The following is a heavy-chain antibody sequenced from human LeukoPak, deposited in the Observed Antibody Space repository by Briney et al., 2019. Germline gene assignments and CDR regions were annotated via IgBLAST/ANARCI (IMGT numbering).Heavy chain of an antibody. J-gene: IGHJ4*02. D-gene: IGHD3-22*01. CDR3: AKRGVVIRVILVGFHKEAYYFDS. CDR2: ISGSGGTT. V-gene: IGHV3-23*01. CDR1: GITLSNYG. Sequence: GGSLRLSCAVYGITLSNYGMSWVRQTPGKGLEWVAGISGSGGTTSYADSVKGRFTISRDNPKNTLYLQMNSLRAEDTAVYFCAKRGVVIRVILVGFHKEAYYFDSWGQGALVTVSS.